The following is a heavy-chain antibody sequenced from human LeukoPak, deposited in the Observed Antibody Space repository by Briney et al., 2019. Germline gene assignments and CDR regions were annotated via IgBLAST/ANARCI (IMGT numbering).Heavy chain of an antibody. CDR2: IWYDGSTK. CDR3: ARDSCSSTSCPGHGAFDI. V-gene: IGHV3-33*01. D-gene: IGHD2-2*01. J-gene: IGHJ3*02. CDR1: GFTFSSYG. Sequence: TGGSLRLSCAASGFTFSSYGTHWVRQAPGKGLEWVAIIWYDGSTKYNADSVKGRFTIARDNSKNTLYLQMNNLRDEDTAVYYCARDSCSSTSCPGHGAFDIWGQGTMVTVSS.